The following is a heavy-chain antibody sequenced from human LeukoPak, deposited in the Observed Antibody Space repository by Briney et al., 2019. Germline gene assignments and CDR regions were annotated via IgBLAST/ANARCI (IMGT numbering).Heavy chain of an antibody. CDR3: AKDKGSGDYYDNSGSDY. CDR1: GFTFSTYG. J-gene: IGHJ4*02. V-gene: IGHV3-33*06. D-gene: IGHD3-22*01. CDR2: IWNDGSNK. Sequence: PGRSLRLSCAASGFTFSTYGMHWVRQAPGKGLEWVALIWNDGSNKYYADSVKGRFTISRDNSKNTLYLQMNSLRAEDTAVYYCAKDKGSGDYYDNSGSDYWGQGTLVTVSS.